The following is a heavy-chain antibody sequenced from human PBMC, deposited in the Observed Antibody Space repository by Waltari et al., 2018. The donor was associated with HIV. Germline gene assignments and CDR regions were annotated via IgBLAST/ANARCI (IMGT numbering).Heavy chain of an antibody. V-gene: IGHV3-15*05. D-gene: IGHD4-17*01. CDR1: GVPFSDAW. CDR3: NTEDYGDFL. CDR2: IKSTSEGGTS. Sequence: EGQLVEFGGGLVKPGGSLQPSCSGPGVPFSDAWMSWGRRAPGKGLGWVGRIKSTSEGGTSDYAAPVKGRFTISRDDEKNTLFLQMDRLKTEDTAFYYCNTEDYGDFLWGQGTLVTVSS. J-gene: IGHJ4*02.